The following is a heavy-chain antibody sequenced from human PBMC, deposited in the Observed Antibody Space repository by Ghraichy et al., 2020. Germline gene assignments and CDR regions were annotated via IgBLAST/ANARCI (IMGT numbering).Heavy chain of an antibody. CDR3: ARAFYSSSGGYFRP. Sequence: SETLSLTCAVYGGSFSDFSWTWIRQRPGKGLEWIGESNHLGSTKYNASLKSRVTISVDTSKNQFSLNLTSVTAADTALYYCARAFYSSSGGYFRPWGQGTMVTVSS. D-gene: IGHD2/OR15-2a*01. V-gene: IGHV4-34*01. CDR2: SNHLGST. J-gene: IGHJ5*02. CDR1: GGSFSDFS.